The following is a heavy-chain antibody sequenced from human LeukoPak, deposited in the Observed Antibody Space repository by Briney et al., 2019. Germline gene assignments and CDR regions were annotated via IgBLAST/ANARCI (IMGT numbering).Heavy chain of an antibody. CDR1: GFTFSDYY. CDR2: ISSSSSYT. D-gene: IGHD6-19*01. V-gene: IGHV3-11*06. CDR3: ARESAVEQWLASFDY. J-gene: IGHJ4*02. Sequence: GGSLRLSCAASGFTFSDYYMSWIRQAPGKGLEWVSYISSSSSYTNYADSVKGRFTISRDNAKNSLYLQMNSLRAEDTAVYFCARESAVEQWLASFDYWGQGTLVTVSS.